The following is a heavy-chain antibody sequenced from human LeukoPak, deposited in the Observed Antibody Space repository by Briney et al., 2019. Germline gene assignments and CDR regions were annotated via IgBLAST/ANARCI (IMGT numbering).Heavy chain of an antibody. CDR3: ARSTSGRHDY. CDR2: IYYTGST. Sequence: PSETLSLTCTVSGGSISNSSYYWAWFRQPPGKGLEWIGTIYYTGSTSYNPSLKSRVTISVDTSKNQFSLKLTSVTAADTAVFYCARSTSGRHDYWGQGTLVTVSS. V-gene: IGHV4-39*01. CDR1: GGSISNSSYY. D-gene: IGHD1-1*01. J-gene: IGHJ4*02.